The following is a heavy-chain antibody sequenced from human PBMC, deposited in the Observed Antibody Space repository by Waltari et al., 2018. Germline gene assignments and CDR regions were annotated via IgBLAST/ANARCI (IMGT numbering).Heavy chain of an antibody. V-gene: IGHV1-18*01. Sequence: QVHLVQSGAEVKKPGASVKAPCKASGYTLTNYGIGRVRQAPGQGLEWMGWISAYNGNTNYAQKLQGRVTMTTDTSTGTAYMELRSLGSDDTAVYYCARDTLMITYYFDYWGQGTLVTVSS. D-gene: IGHD3-16*01. CDR1: GYTLTNYG. CDR3: ARDTLMITYYFDY. CDR2: ISAYNGNT. J-gene: IGHJ4*02.